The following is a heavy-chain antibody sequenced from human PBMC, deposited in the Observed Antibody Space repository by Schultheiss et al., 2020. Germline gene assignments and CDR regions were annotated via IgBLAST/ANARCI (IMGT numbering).Heavy chain of an antibody. V-gene: IGHV1-18*04. D-gene: IGHD6-13*01. CDR2: IRYNGNT. Sequence: ASVKDPCKASGYTFTGYYMHWVRQAPGQGLEWMGWIRYNGNTNYAQKLQGRVTMTTDTSTSTAYMELSRLRSDDTAVYYCARGAESSWPDYWGQGTLVTVSS. CDR1: GYTFTGYY. CDR3: ARGAESSWPDY. J-gene: IGHJ4*02.